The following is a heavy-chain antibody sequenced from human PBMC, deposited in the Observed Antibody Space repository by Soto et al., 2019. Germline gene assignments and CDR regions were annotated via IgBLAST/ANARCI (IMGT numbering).Heavy chain of an antibody. CDR1: GYTFTSYG. Sequence: GASVKVSCKASGYTFTSYGISWVRQAPGQGLEWMGWISAYNGNTNYAQKLQGRVTMTTDTSTSTAYMELRSLRSDDTAVYYCARDSVRGGCSGGSCPGGYWGQGTLVTVSS. CDR3: ARDSVRGGCSGGSCPGGY. J-gene: IGHJ4*02. D-gene: IGHD2-15*01. V-gene: IGHV1-18*01. CDR2: ISAYNGNT.